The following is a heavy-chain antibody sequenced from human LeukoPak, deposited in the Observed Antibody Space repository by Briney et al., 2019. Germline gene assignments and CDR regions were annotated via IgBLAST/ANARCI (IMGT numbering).Heavy chain of an antibody. Sequence: GGSLRLSCAASGFTLSDYHMNWVRQAPGKGLEWLSSITTISHYIYYAGAVRGRFTISRDNAKNSLYLQMNSLRAEDTAVYYCARRAAATGVDWFDPWGQGTLVTVSS. D-gene: IGHD2-15*01. CDR3: ARRAAATGVDWFDP. J-gene: IGHJ5*02. V-gene: IGHV3-21*01. CDR2: ITTISHYI. CDR1: GFTLSDYH.